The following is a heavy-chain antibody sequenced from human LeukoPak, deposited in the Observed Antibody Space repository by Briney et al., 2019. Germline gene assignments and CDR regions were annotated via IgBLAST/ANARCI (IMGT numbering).Heavy chain of an antibody. CDR3: ARVCSTTTCYPANDY. J-gene: IGHJ4*02. CDR1: GFAFSNYA. D-gene: IGHD2-2*01. CDR2: ITSNGGST. V-gene: IGHV3-64*02. Sequence: GGSLRLSCAASGFAFSNYAMHWVRQAPGKGLEYVSAITSNGGSTYYADSVKGRSTISRDNSKSTLYLHMGSLRAEDMAVYYCARVCSTTTCYPANDYWGQGTLVTVSS.